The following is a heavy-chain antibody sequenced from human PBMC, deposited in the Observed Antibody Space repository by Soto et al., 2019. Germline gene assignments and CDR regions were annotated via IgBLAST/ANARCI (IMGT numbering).Heavy chain of an antibody. CDR2: ITVAGGGT. CDR3: AKWPPSPITGVTSP. J-gene: IGHJ5*02. V-gene: IGHV3-23*01. Sequence: EVQLLESGGGLVQPGGSLRLSCVTSGFAFTSSAMAWVRQTPGKGLQWVSAITVAGGGTYYADSVKGRFTFSRDNSKKTLYLQMNSPSAEHTALYFCAKWPPSPITGVTSPWGQGTLVTVSS. D-gene: IGHD1-20*01. CDR1: GFAFTSSA.